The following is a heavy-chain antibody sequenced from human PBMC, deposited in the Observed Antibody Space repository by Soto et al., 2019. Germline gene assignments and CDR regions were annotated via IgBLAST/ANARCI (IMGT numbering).Heavy chain of an antibody. CDR3: ASHKALNDYYDSRFPDAFDI. D-gene: IGHD3-22*01. CDR2: ISGSGGST. CDR1: GFSFSRYG. V-gene: IGHV3-23*01. Sequence: HPGGSLRLSCAASGFSFSRYGMHWVRQAPGEGLEWVSAISGSGGSTYYADSVKGRFTISRDNSKNTLYLQMNSLRAEDTAVYYCASHKALNDYYDSRFPDAFDIWGQGTMVTVSS. J-gene: IGHJ3*02.